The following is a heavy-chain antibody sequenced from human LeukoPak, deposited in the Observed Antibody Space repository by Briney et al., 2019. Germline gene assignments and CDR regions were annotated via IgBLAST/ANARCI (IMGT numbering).Heavy chain of an antibody. CDR3: AKDRTVTTLDSFDY. D-gene: IGHD4-17*01. Sequence: PGGSLRLSCAASGFTFSSYSMNWVRQAPGKGLEWVSSISSSSSYIYYADSVKGRFTISRDNAKNSLYLQMNSLRAEDTAVYYCAKDRTVTTLDSFDYWGQGTLVTVSS. V-gene: IGHV3-21*04. CDR2: ISSSSSYI. J-gene: IGHJ4*02. CDR1: GFTFSSYS.